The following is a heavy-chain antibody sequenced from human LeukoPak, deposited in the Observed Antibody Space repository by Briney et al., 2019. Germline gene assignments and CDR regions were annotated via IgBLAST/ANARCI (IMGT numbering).Heavy chain of an antibody. CDR1: GFSFSSYA. CDR2: VSGKADRT. V-gene: IGHV3-23*01. D-gene: IGHD3-10*01. J-gene: IGHJ4*02. Sequence: PGGSLRLSCAASGFSFSSYAMSWMRQAPGKGLEWVSAVSGKADRTYYVNSVRGRFTISRDNSKNTLYLQMNSLRAEDTAVYYCAKESQYAMGSVDRVYYFDSWGQGTVVTV. CDR3: AKESQYAMGSVDRVYYFDS.